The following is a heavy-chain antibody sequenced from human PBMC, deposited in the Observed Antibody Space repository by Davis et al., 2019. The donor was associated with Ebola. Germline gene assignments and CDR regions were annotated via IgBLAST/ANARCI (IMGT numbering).Heavy chain of an antibody. CDR1: GFTFSSYG. D-gene: IGHD2-2*01. V-gene: IGHV3-33*06. CDR3: AKGLYCSSSTCHEGGWFGP. J-gene: IGHJ5*02. CDR2: IWYDGSNE. Sequence: GESLKISCAASGFTFSSYGMHWVRQAPGKGLEWVAVIWYDGSNEDYADSVKGRFTISRDNSKNTLYLQMDSLRAEDTAVYYCAKGLYCSSSTCHEGGWFGPWGQGTLVTVSS.